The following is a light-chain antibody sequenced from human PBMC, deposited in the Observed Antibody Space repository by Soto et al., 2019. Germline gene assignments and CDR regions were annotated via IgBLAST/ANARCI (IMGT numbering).Light chain of an antibody. CDR3: QHFNSWPPSFT. J-gene: IGKJ3*01. Sequence: EILMTQSPATLSVSPGERATLSCRASQTISTNVAWYQQKPGQAPRLLLYDASTRATDVPPRFSGSGSGTDFTLTISSLQSEDVAVYYCQHFNSWPPSFTFGPGTKVEIK. CDR2: DAS. CDR1: QTISTN. V-gene: IGKV3-15*01.